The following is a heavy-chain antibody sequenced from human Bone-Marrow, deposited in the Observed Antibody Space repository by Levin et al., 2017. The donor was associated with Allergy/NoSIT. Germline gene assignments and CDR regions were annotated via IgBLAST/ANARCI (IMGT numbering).Heavy chain of an antibody. D-gene: IGHD3-9*01. J-gene: IGHJ4*02. CDR2: IYYSRST. V-gene: IGHV4-30-4*01. Sequence: SETLSLTCSVSGGSINSGDHFWSWVRQPPGKGLEWIGYIYYSRSTSYSPSLKSRLTISVDTSKNQFSLKLNSVTAADTAVYCCAGSGSLAAMTGYYFDSWGQGTLVTVSS. CDR3: AGSGSLAAMTGYYFDS. CDR1: GGSINSGDHF.